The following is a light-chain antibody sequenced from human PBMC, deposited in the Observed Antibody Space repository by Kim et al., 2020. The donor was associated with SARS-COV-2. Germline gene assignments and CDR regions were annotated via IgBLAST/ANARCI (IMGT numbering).Light chain of an antibody. Sequence: SSELTQDPAVSVALGQAVRITCLGDSLRNYYANWYQQKAGQAPVPVIYGQNNRLSGIPDRFSGSSSGKTAYLTITGAQAEDEADYDCDSRDSSGYRLVFGGGT. CDR1: SLRNYY. J-gene: IGLJ3*02. V-gene: IGLV3-19*01. CDR2: GQN. CDR3: DSRDSSGYRLV.